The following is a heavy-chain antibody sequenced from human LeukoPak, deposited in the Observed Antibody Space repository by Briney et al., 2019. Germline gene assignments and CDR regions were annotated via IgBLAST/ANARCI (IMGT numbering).Heavy chain of an antibody. CDR3: AKDSAASSSGWYGLGCYYYGMDV. CDR2: ISGSGGST. CDR1: GFTFSSYA. Sequence: GGSLRLSCAASGFTFSSYAMSWVRQAPGKGLEWVSAISGSGGSTYYADSVKGRFTISRDNSKNTLYLQMNSLRAEDTAVYYCAKDSAASSSGWYGLGCYYYGMDVWGQGTTVTVSS. J-gene: IGHJ6*02. D-gene: IGHD6-19*01. V-gene: IGHV3-23*01.